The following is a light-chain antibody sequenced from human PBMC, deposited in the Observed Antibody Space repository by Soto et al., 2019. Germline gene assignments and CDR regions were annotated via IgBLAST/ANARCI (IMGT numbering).Light chain of an antibody. CDR3: SSYTSSTTQV. J-gene: IGLJ1*01. CDR2: EVS. Sequence: QSVLTQPASVSGSPGQSITISCTGTSSDVGGYSYVSWYLQHPGKAPKLMIYEVSNRPSGVSDRFSGSKSGNTASLTISGHQAEDEADDYCSSYTSSTTQVFGPGTKLTVL. CDR1: SSDVGGYSY. V-gene: IGLV2-14*01.